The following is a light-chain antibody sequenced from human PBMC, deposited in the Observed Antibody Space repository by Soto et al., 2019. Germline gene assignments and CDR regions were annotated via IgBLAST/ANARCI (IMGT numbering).Light chain of an antibody. CDR1: PYNY. CDR2: DVS. Sequence: QSALTQPPSVSGSPGQSVTISCTGTPYNYVTWYQQHADKAPKLITDDVSKRAYGDSECFDGSNSAYTASLTISGLQAEDAADYHCCASAGNYVGIFGGGTKLTVL. V-gene: IGLV2-11*01. CDR3: CASAGNYVGI. J-gene: IGLJ2*01.